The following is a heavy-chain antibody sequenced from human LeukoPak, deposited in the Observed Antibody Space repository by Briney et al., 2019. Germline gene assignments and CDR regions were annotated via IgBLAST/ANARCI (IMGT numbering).Heavy chain of an antibody. V-gene: IGHV4-59*01. CDR2: VYYSGST. D-gene: IGHD6-13*01. CDR1: GGSISSYF. CDR3: ARGGSIAAAGTFDY. Sequence: SETLSLTCTVSGGSISSYFWSWIRQPPGTGLEWIGYVYYSGSTNYNPSLKSRVTISVDTSKNHFSLKLCSVTAADTAVYYCARGGSIAAAGTFDYWGQGTLVTVSS. J-gene: IGHJ4*02.